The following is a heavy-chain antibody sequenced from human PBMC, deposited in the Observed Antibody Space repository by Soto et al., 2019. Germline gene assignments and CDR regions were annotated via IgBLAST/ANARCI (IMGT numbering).Heavy chain of an antibody. V-gene: IGHV4-34*01. J-gene: IGHJ4*02. Sequence: PXXTLSLTCAVYCGSFSGYYWTWIRQPPGTGLEWSGAINHXGSTKYKTSIKXXVTISVDXXKNKFSLKLTSVTDAETAVYYCARDKIPGLFDYWGQGNLVTV. CDR3: ARDKIPGLFDY. CDR1: CGSFSGYY. CDR2: INHXGST. D-gene: IGHD1-1*01.